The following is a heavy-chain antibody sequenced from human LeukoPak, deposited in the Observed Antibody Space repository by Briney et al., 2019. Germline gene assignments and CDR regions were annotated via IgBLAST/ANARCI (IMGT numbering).Heavy chain of an antibody. CDR1: GGSISSYY. CDR2: IYHSGST. J-gene: IGHJ4*02. Sequence: SETLSLTCTVSGGSISSYYWGWIRQPPGKGLEWIGSIYHSGSTYYNPSLKSRVTISVDTSKNQFSLKLSSVTAADTAVYYCAREVVATINYWGQGTLVTVSS. CDR3: AREVVATINY. V-gene: IGHV4-38-2*02. D-gene: IGHD5-12*01.